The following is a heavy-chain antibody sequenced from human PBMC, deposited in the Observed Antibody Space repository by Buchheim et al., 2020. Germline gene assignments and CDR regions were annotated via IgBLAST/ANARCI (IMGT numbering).Heavy chain of an antibody. CDR2: IYHSGST. CDR3: ARVVRVRTSSAAAGTHFADY. J-gene: IGHJ4*02. CDR1: GGSISSSNW. D-gene: IGHD6-13*01. V-gene: IGHV4-4*02. Sequence: QVPLQESGPGLVKPSGTLSLTCVVSGGSISSSNWWSWVRQPPGKRLEWIGEIYHSGSTNYNPSLKSRVTISVDKSKNQFSLKLTSVTAADTAVYYCARVVRVRTSSAAAGTHFADYWGQGTL.